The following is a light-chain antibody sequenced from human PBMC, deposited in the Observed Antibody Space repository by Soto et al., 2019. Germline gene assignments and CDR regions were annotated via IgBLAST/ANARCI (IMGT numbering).Light chain of an antibody. J-gene: IGKJ4*01. CDR2: DAA. CDR1: QSVSSY. Sequence: EIVLTQSPATLSLSPGERATLSCRASQSVSSYVVWYQQKPAQAPSLLIYDAANSATAITARSSGSGSGTVLTHPINSLAPEDFAVYFCQERYACPTLTFGGGTRVEVK. V-gene: IGKV3-11*01. CDR3: QERYACPTLT.